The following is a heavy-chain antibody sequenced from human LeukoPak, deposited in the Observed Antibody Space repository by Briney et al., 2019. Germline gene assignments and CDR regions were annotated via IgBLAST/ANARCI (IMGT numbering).Heavy chain of an antibody. D-gene: IGHD2-2*01. Sequence: PGGSLRLSCTASGFTFGDYAMSWVRQAPGKGLEWVGFIRSKAYGGTTEYAASVKGRFTISRDDSKSIAYLQMNSLKTEDTAVYYCTRDNPIPAVVVLVDYYMDVWGKGPTVTAPS. CDR3: TRDNPIPAVVVLVDYYMDV. CDR2: IRSKAYGGTT. CDR1: GFTFGDYA. V-gene: IGHV3-49*04. J-gene: IGHJ6*03.